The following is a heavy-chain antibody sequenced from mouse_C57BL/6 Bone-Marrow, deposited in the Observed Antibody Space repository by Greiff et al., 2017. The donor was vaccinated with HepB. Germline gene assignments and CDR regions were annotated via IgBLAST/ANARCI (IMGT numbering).Heavy chain of an antibody. CDR1: GYTFTSYG. D-gene: IGHD2-1*01. V-gene: IGHV1-81*01. J-gene: IGHJ3*01. Sequence: QVQLQQSGAELARPGASVKLSCKASGYTFTSYGISWVKQRTGQGLEWIVEIYPRSGNTYYNEKFKGKATLTADKSSSTAYMELRSLTSEDSAVYFGARLYYGNAWFAYWGQGTLVTVSA. CDR2: IYPRSGNT. CDR3: ARLYYGNAWFAY.